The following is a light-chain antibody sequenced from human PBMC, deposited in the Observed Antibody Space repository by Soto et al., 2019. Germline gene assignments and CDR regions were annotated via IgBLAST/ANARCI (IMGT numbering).Light chain of an antibody. CDR1: QSIIGNY. CDR2: GAS. Sequence: EIVLTQSPATLSLSPGERATLSCRAGQSIIGNYLAWYQQKPGQAPRLLIYGASNRATGIPERFSGSGSGTDFTLTIGRLEPQDSAMYYCQQYVISVTFGQGTRLEIK. J-gene: IGKJ5*01. CDR3: QQYVISVT. V-gene: IGKV3-20*01.